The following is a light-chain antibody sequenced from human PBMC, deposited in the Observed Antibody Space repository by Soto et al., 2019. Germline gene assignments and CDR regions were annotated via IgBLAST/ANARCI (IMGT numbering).Light chain of an antibody. CDR1: SRNIAGYKF. CDR3: CSYTSSSTLV. V-gene: IGLV2-14*01. J-gene: IGLJ1*01. Sequence: QSALTQPASVSGSPGQSITISCTGSSRNIAGYKFVSWYQQHPGKAPKLMIYEVSSRPSGVSDRFSGSKSGNTASLTISGLQAEDEGDYYCCSYTSSSTLVFGPGTKLTVL. CDR2: EVS.